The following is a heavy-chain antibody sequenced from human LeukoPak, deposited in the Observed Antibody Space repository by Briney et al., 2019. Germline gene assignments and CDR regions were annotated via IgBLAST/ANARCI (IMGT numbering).Heavy chain of an antibody. Sequence: SETLSLTCTVSGGSISSGGYYWSWIRQHPGKGPEWIGYIYYSGSTYYNPSLKSRVTISVDTSKNQFSLKLSSVTAADTAVYYCASQPLGSGYYYGDYWGQGTLVTVSS. J-gene: IGHJ4*02. CDR1: GGSISSGGYY. V-gene: IGHV4-31*03. CDR3: ASQPLGSGYYYGDY. D-gene: IGHD3-22*01. CDR2: IYYSGST.